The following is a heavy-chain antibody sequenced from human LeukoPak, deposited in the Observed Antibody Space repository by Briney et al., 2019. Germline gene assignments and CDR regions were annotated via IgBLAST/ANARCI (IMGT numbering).Heavy chain of an antibody. V-gene: IGHV3-23*01. CDR1: GFTFSSYG. CDR3: ARGGYYDSSGYLPYYYYGMDV. CDR2: ISNSGGST. Sequence: GSLRLSCTASGFTFSSYGMSWVRQAPGKGLEWVSAISNSGGSTPYADSVKGRFTISRDNSKNTLYLQMSSLRSEDTAVYYCARGGYYDSSGYLPYYYYGMDVWGQGTTVTVSS. J-gene: IGHJ6*02. D-gene: IGHD3-22*01.